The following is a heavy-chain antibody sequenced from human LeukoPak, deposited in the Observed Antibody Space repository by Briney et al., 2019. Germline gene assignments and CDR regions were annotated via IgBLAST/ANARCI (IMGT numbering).Heavy chain of an antibody. CDR3: ARARWLIVDY. CDR1: GFTFSSYS. V-gene: IGHV3-21*01. D-gene: IGHD6-19*01. CDR2: ISSSSSDI. Sequence: GGSLRLSCAACGFTFSSYSMNWVRQAPGKGLEWVSPISSSSSDIYYADSVKGRFTISRDNAKNSLYLQMYSLRAEDTPVYYCARARWLIVDYWGQGTLVTVSS. J-gene: IGHJ4*02.